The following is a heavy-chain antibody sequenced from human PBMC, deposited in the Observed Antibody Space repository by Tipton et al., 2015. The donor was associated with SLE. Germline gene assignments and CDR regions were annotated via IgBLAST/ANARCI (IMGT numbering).Heavy chain of an antibody. Sequence: TLSLTCTVSGGSISSGGYYWSWIRQHPGKGLEWIGYIYYNGSTYYNPSLKSRVTISVDTSKNQFSLKLSSVTAADTAVYYCARDLTGANWFDPWGQGTLVTVSS. CDR1: GGSISSGGYY. V-gene: IGHV4-31*03. D-gene: IGHD1-14*01. CDR3: ARDLTGANWFDP. CDR2: IYYNGST. J-gene: IGHJ5*02.